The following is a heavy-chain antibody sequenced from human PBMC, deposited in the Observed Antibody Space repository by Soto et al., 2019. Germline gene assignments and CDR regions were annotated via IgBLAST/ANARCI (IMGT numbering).Heavy chain of an antibody. D-gene: IGHD6-19*01. J-gene: IGHJ6*03. CDR1: GGSISSYY. Sequence: SETLSLTCTVSGGSISSYYWSWIRQPPGKGLEWIGYIYYSGSTNYNPSLKSRVTISVDTSKNQFSLKLSSVTAADTAVYYCARSGWFPPFYYYYYMDVWGKGTTVTVSS. CDR3: ARSGWFPPFYYYYYMDV. V-gene: IGHV4-59*01. CDR2: IYYSGST.